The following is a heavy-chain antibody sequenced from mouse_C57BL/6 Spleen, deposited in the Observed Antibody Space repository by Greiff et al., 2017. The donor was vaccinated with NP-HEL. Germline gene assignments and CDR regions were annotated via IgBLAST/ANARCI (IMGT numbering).Heavy chain of an antibody. Sequence: VQLQQSGPELVKPGASVKISCKASGYTFTDYYMNWVKQSHGKSLEWIGDINPNNGGTSYNQKFKGKATLTVDKSSSTAYMELRSLTSEDSAVYYGARGDYYGSSYLYAMDYWGQGTSVTVSS. CDR3: ARGDYYGSSYLYAMDY. CDR2: INPNNGGT. CDR1: GYTFTDYY. V-gene: IGHV1-26*01. J-gene: IGHJ4*01. D-gene: IGHD1-1*01.